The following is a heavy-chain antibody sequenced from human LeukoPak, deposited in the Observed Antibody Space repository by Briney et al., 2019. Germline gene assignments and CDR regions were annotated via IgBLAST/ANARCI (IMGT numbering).Heavy chain of an antibody. J-gene: IGHJ4*02. CDR3: AREQWLALNY. Sequence: PGGSLRLSCAASGFTVSSNYMSWVRQAPGKGLEWVSVIYSGGSTYYADSVKGRFTISRDNSKNTLDLQMNSLRAEDTAVYYCAREQWLALNYWGQGTLVTVSS. CDR1: GFTVSSNY. D-gene: IGHD6-19*01. V-gene: IGHV3-53*01. CDR2: IYSGGST.